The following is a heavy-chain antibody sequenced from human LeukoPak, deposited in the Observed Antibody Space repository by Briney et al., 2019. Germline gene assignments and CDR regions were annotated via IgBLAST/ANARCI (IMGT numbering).Heavy chain of an antibody. CDR3: ARVSSRQGHFDY. J-gene: IGHJ4*02. Sequence: SETLSLTCAVYGGSFSGYYWSWIRQPPGKGLEWIGEINHSGSTNYNPSLKSRVTISVDTSKNQFSLKLSSVTAADTAVYYCARVSSRQGHFDYWGQGTLVTVSS. CDR2: INHSGST. D-gene: IGHD6-13*01. V-gene: IGHV4-34*01. CDR1: GGSFSGYY.